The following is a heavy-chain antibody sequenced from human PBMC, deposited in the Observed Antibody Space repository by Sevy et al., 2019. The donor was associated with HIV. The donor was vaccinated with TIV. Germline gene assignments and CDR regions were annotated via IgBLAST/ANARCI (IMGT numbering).Heavy chain of an antibody. CDR3: ARTIVVVPAATPGY. J-gene: IGHJ4*02. Sequence: GGPLRLSCAASGFTFSSYWMTWVRQAPGKGLEWVANIKQDGSEKYYVDSVQGRFTISRDNAKNSLYLQMNSLRAEDTAVYYCARTIVVVPAATPGYWGQGTLVTVSS. V-gene: IGHV3-7*01. CDR1: GFTFSSYW. CDR2: IKQDGSEK. D-gene: IGHD2-2*02.